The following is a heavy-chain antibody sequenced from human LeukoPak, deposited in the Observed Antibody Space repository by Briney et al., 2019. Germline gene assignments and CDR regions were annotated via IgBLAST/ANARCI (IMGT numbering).Heavy chain of an antibody. CDR3: AKDRYPCAVMATGLGLDY. CDR1: GFTVSSNY. D-gene: IGHD2-8*01. CDR2: ISGSGGST. V-gene: IGHV3-23*01. Sequence: GGSLRLSCAASGFTVSSNYMSWVRQAPGKGLEWVSAISGSGGSTYYADSVKGRFTISRDNSKNTLYLQMNSLRAEDTAVYYCAKDRYPCAVMATGLGLDYWGQGTLVTVSS. J-gene: IGHJ4*02.